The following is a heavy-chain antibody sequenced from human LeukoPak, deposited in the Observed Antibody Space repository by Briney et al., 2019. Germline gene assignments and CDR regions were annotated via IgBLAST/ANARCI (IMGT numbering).Heavy chain of an antibody. CDR3: ATTGLGNYYFDY. D-gene: IGHD3-16*01. Sequence: SETLSLTCTVSGGSISSYYWSWIRQPPGKGLEWIGYIYYSGSTNYNPSLKSRVTISVDTSKNQFSLKLSSVTAADTAVYYCATTGLGNYYFDYWGQGTLVTVSS. J-gene: IGHJ4*02. CDR1: GGSISSYY. CDR2: IYYSGST. V-gene: IGHV4-59*01.